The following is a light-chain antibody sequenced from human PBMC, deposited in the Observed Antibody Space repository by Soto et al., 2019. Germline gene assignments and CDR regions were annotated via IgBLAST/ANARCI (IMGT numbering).Light chain of an antibody. Sequence: EIVLTQSPGTLSLSPGERATLSCRASQSVSSSYLAWYQQKPGQAPRLLIYGASSRATGIPDRFSGSGSGTDFTLTISRLEPEDFASYYCQQYSTNSAFGQGTKVEIK. CDR3: QQYSTNSA. CDR2: GAS. CDR1: QSVSSSY. V-gene: IGKV3-20*01. J-gene: IGKJ1*01.